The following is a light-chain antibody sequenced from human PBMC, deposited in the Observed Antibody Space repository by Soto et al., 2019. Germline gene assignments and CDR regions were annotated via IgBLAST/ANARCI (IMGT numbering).Light chain of an antibody. CDR2: EVV. CDR3: CSYTSSDTKV. Sequence: QSALTQPASVSASPGQSITISCTGTNSDVASYNLVSWYQQHPGKAPKLMIYEVVKRPSGVSSRFSGSKSGNTASLTFSGLQPEDEADYFCCSYTSSDTKVFGGGTKLTVL. J-gene: IGLJ3*02. CDR1: NSDVASYNL. V-gene: IGLV2-23*02.